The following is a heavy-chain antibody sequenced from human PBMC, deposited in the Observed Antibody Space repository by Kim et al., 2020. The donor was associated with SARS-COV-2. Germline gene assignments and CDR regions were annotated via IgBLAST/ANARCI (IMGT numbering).Heavy chain of an antibody. CDR3: ATGPPTYGSGSYYNDWFDP. CDR1: GYTLTELS. CDR2: FDPEDGET. D-gene: IGHD3-10*01. J-gene: IGHJ5*02. V-gene: IGHV1-24*01. Sequence: ASVKVSCKVSGYTLTELSMHWVRQAPGKGLEWMGGFDPEDGETIYAQKFQGRVTMTEDTSTDTVYMELSSLRSEDTAVYYCATGPPTYGSGSYYNDWFDPWGQGTLVTVSS.